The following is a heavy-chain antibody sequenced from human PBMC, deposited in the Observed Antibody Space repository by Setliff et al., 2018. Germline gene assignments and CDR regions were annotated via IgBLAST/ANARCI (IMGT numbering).Heavy chain of an antibody. D-gene: IGHD1-26*01. Sequence: ASVKVSCKASGDSIPKNAISWVRQAPGQGLEWMGWLQTYSGHTNYAPKFRGRATMTTDTSTRTAYLELRALTSDDTAVYYCATDVNQWDPTYMDVWGEGTTVTVSS. CDR2: LQTYSGHT. CDR3: ATDVNQWDPTYMDV. V-gene: IGHV1-18*01. J-gene: IGHJ6*03. CDR1: GDSIPKNA.